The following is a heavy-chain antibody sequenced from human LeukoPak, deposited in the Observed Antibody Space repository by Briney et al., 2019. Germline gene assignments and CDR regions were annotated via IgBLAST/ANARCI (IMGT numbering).Heavy chain of an antibody. J-gene: IGHJ4*02. Sequence: PSETLSLTCTVSGGSISSYYWSWIRQPPGKGLEWIGYLHYSGSTKYNPSLKSRVTISIDTSKNQFSLKLSSVTAADTAVYYCARRGDGYNFDYWGQGTLVTVSS. D-gene: IGHD5-24*01. CDR1: GGSISSYY. CDR2: LHYSGST. V-gene: IGHV4-59*12. CDR3: ARRGDGYNFDY.